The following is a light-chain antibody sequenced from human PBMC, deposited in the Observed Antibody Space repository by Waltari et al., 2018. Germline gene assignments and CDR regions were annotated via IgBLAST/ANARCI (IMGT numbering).Light chain of an antibody. CDR2: GGS. Sequence: DMEITQTPLSRPITPVEPASSSCRASHRLLHSNRNTYLHWYLQKAGQAPLLLIYGGSNRAAGVPDRFSGSGSGTDFTLEITKVEAEDFGIYYCLQGIALPITFGGGTKVEIK. CDR3: LQGIALPIT. V-gene: IGKV2-40*01. J-gene: IGKJ4*01. CDR1: HRLLHSNRNTY.